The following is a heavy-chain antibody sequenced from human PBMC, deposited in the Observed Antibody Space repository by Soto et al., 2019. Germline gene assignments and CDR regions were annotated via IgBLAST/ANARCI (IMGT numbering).Heavy chain of an antibody. CDR2: INSGGSST. V-gene: IGHV3-74*01. D-gene: IGHD3-3*01. CDR1: GFTFSSYW. Sequence: PGGSLRLSCAASGFTFSSYWMHWVRQAPGKGLVWVSRINSGGSSTSYADSVKGRFTISRDNAKNTLYLQMNSLRAEDTAVYYCARESLPYYDFWSGYFPYYFDYWGQGTLVTVSS. J-gene: IGHJ4*02. CDR3: ARESLPYYDFWSGYFPYYFDY.